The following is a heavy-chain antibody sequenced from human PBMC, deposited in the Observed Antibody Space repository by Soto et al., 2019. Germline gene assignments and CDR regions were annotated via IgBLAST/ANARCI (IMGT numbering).Heavy chain of an antibody. CDR1: GASLGRYY. V-gene: IGHV4-4*07. J-gene: IGHJ5*02. CDR2: IYATGDT. CDR3: VRDGTKNLRDRFEP. D-gene: IGHD1-26*01. Sequence: SETLSLTCNVSGASLGRYYWSWIRQPPGKGLEWIGRIYATGDTDYNPSLKSRISMSVDMSKKQFSLTLRSVTAADTAIYYCVRDGTKNLRDRFEPWGRGILVTVSS.